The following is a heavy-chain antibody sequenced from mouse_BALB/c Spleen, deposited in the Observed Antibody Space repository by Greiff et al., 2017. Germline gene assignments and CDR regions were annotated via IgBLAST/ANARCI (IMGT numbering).Heavy chain of an antibody. D-gene: IGHD2-14*01. Sequence: QVQLQQSGAELVRPGVSVKISCKGSGYTFTDYAMHWVKQSHAKSLEWIGVISTYYGDASYNQKFKGKATMTVDKSSSTAYMELARLTSEDSAIYYCARFGDRYFDYWGQGTTLTVSS. CDR1: GYTFTDYA. V-gene: IGHV1S137*01. J-gene: IGHJ2*01. CDR3: ARFGDRYFDY. CDR2: ISTYYGDA.